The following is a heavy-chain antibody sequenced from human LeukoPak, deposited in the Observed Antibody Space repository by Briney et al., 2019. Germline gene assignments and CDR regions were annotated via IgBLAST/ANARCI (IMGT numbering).Heavy chain of an antibody. D-gene: IGHD6-13*01. Sequence: SETLSLTCTVSGASISSTPSYWGWIRQPPGKGLEWIGSIYYTGTTYYSPSLKSRVTISIDTSNNRFSLRLTSVTAADTALYYCARRMLSSGYSYDFWGLGTLVSVSS. V-gene: IGHV4-39*01. CDR2: IYYTGTT. CDR3: ARRMLSSGYSYDF. J-gene: IGHJ4*02. CDR1: GASISSTPSY.